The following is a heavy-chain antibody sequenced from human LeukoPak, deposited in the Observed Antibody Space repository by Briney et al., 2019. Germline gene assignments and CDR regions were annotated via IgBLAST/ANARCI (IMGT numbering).Heavy chain of an antibody. V-gene: IGHV1-69*05. D-gene: IGHD2-21*01. CDR1: GGTFNNYA. CDR2: IIPVFGTA. CDR3: ARDLGKGNLGDS. J-gene: IGHJ5*02. Sequence: SVKVSCKASGGTFNNYAISWVRQAPGRGLEWMGGIIPVFGTAHYGQNFQGRVTITTDEFTSTVYMEFIRLRSEDTAVYYCARDLGKGNLGDSWGQGTLVTVSS.